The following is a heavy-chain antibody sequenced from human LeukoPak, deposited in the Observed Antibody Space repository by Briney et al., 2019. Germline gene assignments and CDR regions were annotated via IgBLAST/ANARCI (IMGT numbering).Heavy chain of an antibody. J-gene: IGHJ6*03. V-gene: IGHV1-2*02. CDR3: ARGPSITMVRGGQWYYYMDV. CDR1: GYTFTGYY. D-gene: IGHD3-10*01. CDR2: INPKSGGT. Sequence: ASVKVSCKASGYTFTGYYMYWVRQAPGQGLEWMGWINPKSGGTNYAQKFQGRVTMTRDTSTSTVYMELSSLRSEDTAVYYCARGPSITMVRGGQWYYYMDVWGKGTTVTISS.